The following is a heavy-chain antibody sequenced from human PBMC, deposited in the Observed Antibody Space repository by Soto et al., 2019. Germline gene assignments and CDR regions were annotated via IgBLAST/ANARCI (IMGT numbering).Heavy chain of an antibody. CDR1: GDSISRIDYY. CDR2: IYFRGNT. CDR3: AREGGSYDSGGYLIRGAFDI. D-gene: IGHD3-22*01. Sequence: SETLSLTCSVSGDSISRIDYYWTWIRQHPEKGLEWIGNIYFRGNTYYSPSLESRLTISVDTSKNQFSLKLASVTAADTAVYYCAREGGSYDSGGYLIRGAFDIWGQGTMVTVSS. V-gene: IGHV4-31*03. J-gene: IGHJ3*02.